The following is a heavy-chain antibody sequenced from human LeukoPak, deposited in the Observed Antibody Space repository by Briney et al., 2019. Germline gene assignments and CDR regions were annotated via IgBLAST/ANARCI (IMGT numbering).Heavy chain of an antibody. CDR3: ARLDTAGSYYYGMDV. CDR1: GYSFTSYW. CDR2: IYPGDSDT. D-gene: IGHD5-18*01. V-gene: IGHV5-51*01. Sequence: GESLKISCKGSGYSFTSYWIGWVRQMPGKGLEWMGIIYPGDSDTTYSPSFQGQVTISADKSISTAYLQWSSLKASDTAMYYCARLDTAGSYYYGMDVWGQGTTVTVSS. J-gene: IGHJ6*02.